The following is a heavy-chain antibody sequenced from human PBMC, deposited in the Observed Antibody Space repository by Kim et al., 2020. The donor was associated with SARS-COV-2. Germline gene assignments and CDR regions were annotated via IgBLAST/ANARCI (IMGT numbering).Heavy chain of an antibody. J-gene: IGHJ4*02. CDR1: GGSFSGYY. CDR2: INHSGST. D-gene: IGHD2-15*01. Sequence: SETLSLTCAVYGGSFSGYYWSWIRQPPGKGLEWIGEINHSGSTNYNPSLKSRVTISVDTSKNQFSLKLSSVTAADTAVYYCARSGDCSDYWGQGTLVTVSS. V-gene: IGHV4-34*01. CDR3: ARSGDCSDY.